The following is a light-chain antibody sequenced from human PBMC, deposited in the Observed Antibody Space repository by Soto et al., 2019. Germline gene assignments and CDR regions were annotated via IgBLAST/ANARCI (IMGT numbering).Light chain of an antibody. J-gene: IGKJ1*01. Sequence: EIVLTQSPGTLSLSPGERATLSCRASQSIRSSYLAWYQQKPGQAPRLLIFDASSRAIGIPDRFSGSGSGTDFTLTISRLEPEDFAVYYCQQYGISRTFGQGTKVDIK. CDR2: DAS. CDR3: QQYGISRT. CDR1: QSIRSSY. V-gene: IGKV3-20*01.